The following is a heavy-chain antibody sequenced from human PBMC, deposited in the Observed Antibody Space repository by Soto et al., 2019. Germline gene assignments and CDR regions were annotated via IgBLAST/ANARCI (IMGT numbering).Heavy chain of an antibody. V-gene: IGHV3-30-3*01. CDR1: GFTFSSYA. CDR3: ARDLSDSSGWYGADY. CDR2: ISYDGSNK. Sequence: QVQLVESGGGVVQPGRSLRLSCAASGFTFSSYAMHWVRQAPGKGLEWVAVISYDGSNKYYADSVKGRFTISRDNSKNTLYLQMNSLRGEDTAGYYCARDLSDSSGWYGADYWGQGTLVTVSS. J-gene: IGHJ4*02. D-gene: IGHD6-19*01.